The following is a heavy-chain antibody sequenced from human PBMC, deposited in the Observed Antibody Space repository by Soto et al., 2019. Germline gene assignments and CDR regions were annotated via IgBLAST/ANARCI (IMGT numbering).Heavy chain of an antibody. D-gene: IGHD2-2*03. V-gene: IGHV4-39*01. CDR1: GGSISSSSYY. Sequence: PSETLSLTCTVSGGSISSSSYYWGWIRQPPGKGLEWIGSIYYSGSTYYNPSLKSRVTISVDTSKNQFSLKLSSVTAADTAVYYCARHIGYCSSTSCNHYYYYGMDVWGQGTTVTVSS. J-gene: IGHJ6*02. CDR2: IYYSGST. CDR3: ARHIGYCSSTSCNHYYYYGMDV.